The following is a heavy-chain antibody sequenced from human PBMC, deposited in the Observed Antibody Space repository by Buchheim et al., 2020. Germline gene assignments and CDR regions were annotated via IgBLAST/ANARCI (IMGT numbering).Heavy chain of an antibody. CDR3: ARLTILNGYYFDY. CDR2: IYYSGST. CDR1: GGSISSSSYY. Sequence: QLQLQESGPGLVKPSETLSLTCTVSGGSISSSSYYWGWIRQPPGKGLAWIGSIYYSGSTYYNPSLRSRVAISVDTSKNHFSLKLSSVTAADTAVYHCARLTILNGYYFDYWGQGTL. D-gene: IGHD2-8*01. V-gene: IGHV4-39*02. J-gene: IGHJ4*02.